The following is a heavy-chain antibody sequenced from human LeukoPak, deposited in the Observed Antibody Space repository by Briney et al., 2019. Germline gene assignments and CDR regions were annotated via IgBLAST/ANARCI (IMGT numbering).Heavy chain of an antibody. CDR2: ISGSGGST. Sequence: QPGGSLRLSCAASGFTFSSYAMSWVRQAPGKGLEWVSAISGSGGSTYYADSVKGRFTISRDNSKNTLYLQMNSLRAEDTAVYYCAKSSGYYWGDYYYYMDVWGKGTTVTVSS. D-gene: IGHD3-22*01. J-gene: IGHJ6*03. V-gene: IGHV3-23*01. CDR3: AKSSGYYWGDYYYYMDV. CDR1: GFTFSSYA.